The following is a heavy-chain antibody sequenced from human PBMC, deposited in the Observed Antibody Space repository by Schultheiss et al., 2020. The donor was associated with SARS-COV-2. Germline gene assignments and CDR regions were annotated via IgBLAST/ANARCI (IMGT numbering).Heavy chain of an antibody. J-gene: IGHJ6*02. CDR3: ARGATVTTRPYYYYGMDV. CDR1: GGTFSSYA. V-gene: IGHV1-69*17. Sequence: GGSLRLSCKASGGTFSSYAISWVRQAPGQGLEWMGGIIPIFGIANYAQKFQGRVTITADKSTSTAYMELSSLRSEDTAVYYCARGATVTTRPYYYYGMDVWGQGTTVTVSS. D-gene: IGHD4-11*01. CDR2: IIPIFGIA.